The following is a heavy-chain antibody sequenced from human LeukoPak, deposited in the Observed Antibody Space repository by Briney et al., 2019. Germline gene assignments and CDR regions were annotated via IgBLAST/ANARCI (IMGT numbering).Heavy chain of an antibody. CDR2: ISPSGDIT. CDR3: ARVMTLYYYYMDV. Sequence: GGSLRLSCAASGFTFSSYAMSWVRQAPGKGLEWVSGISPSGDITYYADSVKGRFTISRDNAKNSLFLQMNSLRAEDTAQYYCARVMTLYYYYMDVWGKGTTVTVSS. D-gene: IGHD3-16*01. CDR1: GFTFSSYA. J-gene: IGHJ6*03. V-gene: IGHV3-23*01.